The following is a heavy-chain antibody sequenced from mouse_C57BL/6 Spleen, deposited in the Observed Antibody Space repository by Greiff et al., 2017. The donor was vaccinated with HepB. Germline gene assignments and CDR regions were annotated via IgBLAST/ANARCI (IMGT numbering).Heavy chain of an antibody. CDR1: GYAFTNYL. J-gene: IGHJ3*01. D-gene: IGHD2-2*01. CDR3: ARWLAGFAY. V-gene: IGHV1-54*01. Sequence: QVQLQQSGAELVRPGTSVKVSCKASGYAFTNYLIEWVKQRPGQGLEWIGVINPGSGGTNYNEKFKGKVTLTADKSSSTAYMQLSSLTSEDSAVYFCARWLAGFAYWGQGTLVTVSA. CDR2: INPGSGGT.